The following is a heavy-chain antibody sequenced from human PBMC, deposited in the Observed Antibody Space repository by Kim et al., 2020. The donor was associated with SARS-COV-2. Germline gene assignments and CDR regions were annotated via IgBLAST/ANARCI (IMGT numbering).Heavy chain of an antibody. CDR3: AKVGVDVVVVAAGIQYY. Sequence: GGSLRLSCAASGFTFSSYAMSWVRQAPGKGLEWVAAISGSGGSTYYADSVNGRFTFSSANSNNTLYLQMNMLRAEAAASYYCAKVGVDVVVVAAGIQYY. D-gene: IGHD2-2*02. J-gene: IGHJ6*01. CDR1: GFTFSSYA. CDR2: ISGSGGST. V-gene: IGHV3-23*01.